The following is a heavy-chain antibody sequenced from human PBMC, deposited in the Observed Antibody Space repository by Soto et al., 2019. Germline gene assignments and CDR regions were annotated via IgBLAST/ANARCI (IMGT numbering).Heavy chain of an antibody. CDR3: ARGGHDSSGYTDY. CDR1: GYTFTSYD. Sequence: GASVKVSCKASGYTFTSYDINWVRQATGQGPEYLGWMNPNSGNTGFAQRFQDRVTMTRNTSISTAYMELSSLRSEHTAVYYCARGGHDSSGYTDYWGQGTLVTVSS. V-gene: IGHV1-8*02. CDR2: MNPNSGNT. D-gene: IGHD3-22*01. J-gene: IGHJ4*02.